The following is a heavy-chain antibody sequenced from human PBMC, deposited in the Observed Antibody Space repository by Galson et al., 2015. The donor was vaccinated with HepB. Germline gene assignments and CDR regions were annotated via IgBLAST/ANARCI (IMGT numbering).Heavy chain of an antibody. V-gene: IGHV1-2*04. Sequence: SVKVSCQASGYTFTGYYMHWVRQAPGQGLEWMGWINPNSGGTNYAQKFQGWVTMTRDTSISTAYMELSRLRSDDTAVYYCARSQGDYGDHVRPYFDYWGQGTLVTVSS. CDR3: ARSQGDYGDHVRPYFDY. J-gene: IGHJ4*02. CDR1: GYTFTGYY. D-gene: IGHD4-17*01. CDR2: INPNSGGT.